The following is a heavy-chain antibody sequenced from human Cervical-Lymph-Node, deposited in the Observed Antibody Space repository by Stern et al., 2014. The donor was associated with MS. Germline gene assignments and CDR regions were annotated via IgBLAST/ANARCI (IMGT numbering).Heavy chain of an antibody. V-gene: IGHV5-51*01. CDR3: ARHHDHSPTPFDS. CDR2: IFPADSDT. Sequence: EVQLVESGSEVKKPGESLKISCKASRDSFTHSWIGWVRQMPGKGLEWMGIIFPADSDTKYSPSFEGQVTFSVDRSTSTAYLQWSSLKASDTAIYYCARHHDHSPTPFDSWGQGTRVTVSS. CDR1: RDSFTHSW. J-gene: IGHJ4*02. D-gene: IGHD1-14*01.